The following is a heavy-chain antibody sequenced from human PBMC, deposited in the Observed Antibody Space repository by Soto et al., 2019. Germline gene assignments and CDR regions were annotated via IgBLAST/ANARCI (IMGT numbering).Heavy chain of an antibody. V-gene: IGHV1-18*01. J-gene: IGHJ4*02. CDR1: GYTFRNFG. Sequence: QVQLVQSGAEVKKPGASVRVSYKASGYTFRNFGYSWLRQAPGQRPEWMGWIAAYNGDTNFAPSLRGRLTMTTDTSTTTVSMELNRLTSDNTAVYYCARDRGTYFDYWGQGTLVTVSS. CDR2: IAAYNGDT. CDR3: ARDRGTYFDY.